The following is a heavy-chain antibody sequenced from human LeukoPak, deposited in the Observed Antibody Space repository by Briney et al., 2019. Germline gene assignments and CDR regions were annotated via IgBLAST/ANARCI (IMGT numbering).Heavy chain of an antibody. Sequence: SETLSLTCTVSGGSVSSVSYYWSWIRQPPGKGLEWIGYIYYSGSSSYNPALKSRVTISLDTSKNQFSLKLSSVTAADTAIYYCARLYCSRASCYYSNWGQGTLVTVSS. J-gene: IGHJ4*02. CDR1: GGSVSSVSYY. CDR3: ARLYCSRASCYYSN. V-gene: IGHV4-61*01. CDR2: IYYSGSS. D-gene: IGHD2-2*01.